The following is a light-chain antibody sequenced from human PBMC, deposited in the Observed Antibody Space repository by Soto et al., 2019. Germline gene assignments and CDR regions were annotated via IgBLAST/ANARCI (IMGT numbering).Light chain of an antibody. J-gene: IGKJ1*01. Sequence: DIQMPQSPSSLSASVGDRLTITCRASQGISTNLNWYQQKPGKAPKLLIYAASTLQSGVPSRFSGSGSETDFTLTISSLQPEDFATYSCQQNYSATWTFGQGTKVEIK. CDR1: QGISTN. CDR2: AAS. CDR3: QQNYSATWT. V-gene: IGKV1-39*01.